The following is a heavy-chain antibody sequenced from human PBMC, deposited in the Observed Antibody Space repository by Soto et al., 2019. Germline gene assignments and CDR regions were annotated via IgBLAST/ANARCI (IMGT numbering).Heavy chain of an antibody. V-gene: IGHV3-11*06. CDR1: GFTFSDHC. J-gene: IGHJ4*02. CDR3: SRGGGGGLFDL. Sequence: QVQLVESGGGLVQPGGSLRLSCASSGFTFSDHCMSWIRRSPGKGLEFLSYISPRTTYKNYADSVKGRFTISRDNAKNSLYLQLNSLRAEDTAIYYCSRGGGGGLFDLWGQGTFVTVSS. CDR2: ISPRTTYK. D-gene: IGHD2-21*01.